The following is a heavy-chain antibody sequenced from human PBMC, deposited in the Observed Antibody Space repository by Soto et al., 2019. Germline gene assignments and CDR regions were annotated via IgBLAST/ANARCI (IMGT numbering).Heavy chain of an antibody. J-gene: IGHJ3*02. D-gene: IGHD3-9*01. CDR1: GYTLTELS. CDR3: ATARQTESTYYDILTGRSRVVAFDI. V-gene: IGHV1-24*01. CDR2: FDPEDGET. Sequence: ASVKVSCKVSGYTLTELSMHWVRQAPGKGLEWMGGFDPEDGETIYAQKFQGRVTMTEDTSTDTAYMELSSLRSEDTAVYYCATARQTESTYYDILTGRSRVVAFDIWGQGTMVTVSS.